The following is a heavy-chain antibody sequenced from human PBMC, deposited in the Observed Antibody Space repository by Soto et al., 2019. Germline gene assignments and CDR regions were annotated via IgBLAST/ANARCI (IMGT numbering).Heavy chain of an antibody. J-gene: IGHJ5*02. V-gene: IGHV3-23*01. CDR2: ISGSGGST. CDR3: AKDLGPIVVVVAATALGS. D-gene: IGHD2-15*01. Sequence: GGSLRLSCAASGFTFSSYAMSWVRQAPGKGLEWVSAISGSGGSTYYADSVKGRFTISRDNSKNTLYLQMNSLRAEDTAVYYCAKDLGPIVVVVAATALGSWGPGTLVTAPQ. CDR1: GFTFSSYA.